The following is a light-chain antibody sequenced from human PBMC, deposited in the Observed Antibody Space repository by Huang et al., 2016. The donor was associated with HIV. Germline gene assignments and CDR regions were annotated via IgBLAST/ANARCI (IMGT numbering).Light chain of an antibody. CDR2: TVS. V-gene: IGKV2-40*01. Sequence: DIVMTQTPLSLPVIPGEPASISCRSSQSLLASDDRNTYLDWYLQKPGQSPQLLIYTVSYRASGVPDRFSGNGSGTDFTLKISRVEAEDVGVYYCMQRIEFPYTFGQGTKLEIK. CDR1: QSLLASDDRNTY. J-gene: IGKJ2*01. CDR3: MQRIEFPYT.